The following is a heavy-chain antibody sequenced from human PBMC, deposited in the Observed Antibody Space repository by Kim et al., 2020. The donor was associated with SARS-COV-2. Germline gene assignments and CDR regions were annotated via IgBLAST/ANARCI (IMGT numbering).Heavy chain of an antibody. J-gene: IGHJ1*01. V-gene: IGHV4-30-2*05. Sequence: LKSRVTISVDTSKNQFSLKLSSVTAADTAVYYCARALDSSGYFYAEYFQHWGQGTLVTVSS. D-gene: IGHD3-22*01. CDR3: ARALDSSGYFYAEYFQH.